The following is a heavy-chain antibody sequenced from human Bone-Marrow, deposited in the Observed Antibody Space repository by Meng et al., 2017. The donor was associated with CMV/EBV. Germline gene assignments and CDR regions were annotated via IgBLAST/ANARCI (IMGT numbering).Heavy chain of an antibody. CDR2: INHSGST. CDR3: ARGPITILYGMDV. J-gene: IGHJ6*02. D-gene: IGHD3-3*01. CDR1: GGSFSGYY. Sequence: GSLRLSCAVYGGSFSGYYWSWIRQPPGKGLEWIGEINHSGSTNYNPSLKSRVTISVDTSKNQFSLKLSSVTAADTAVYYCARGPITILYGMDVWGQGTTVTVYS. V-gene: IGHV4-34*01.